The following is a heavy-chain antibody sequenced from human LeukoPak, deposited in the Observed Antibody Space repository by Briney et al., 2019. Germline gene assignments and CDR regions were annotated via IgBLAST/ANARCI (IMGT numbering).Heavy chain of an antibody. J-gene: IGHJ4*02. CDR3: ARGLGIGCSGGSCYYRNYFDY. Sequence: PSETLSLTRAVYGGSFSGYYWSWIRQPPGKGLEWIGEINHSGSTNYNPSLKSRVTISVDTSKSQFSLKLSSVTAADTAVYYCARGLGIGCSGGSCYYRNYFDYWGQGTLVTVSS. V-gene: IGHV4-34*01. D-gene: IGHD2-15*01. CDR2: INHSGST. CDR1: GGSFSGYY.